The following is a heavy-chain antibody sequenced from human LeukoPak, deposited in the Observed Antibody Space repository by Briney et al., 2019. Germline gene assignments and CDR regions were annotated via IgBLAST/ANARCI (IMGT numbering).Heavy chain of an antibody. CDR2: IYHSGST. D-gene: IGHD3-22*01. CDR3: ARVAYYSDRSAFAFFDY. J-gene: IGHJ4*02. Sequence: SETLSLTCAVSGGSISSSNWWSWVRQPPGKGLEWIGEIYHSGSTNYNPSLKSRVTTSVDKSKNQFSLKLSSVTAADTAVYYCARVAYYSDRSAFAFFDYWGRGTLVTVSS. CDR1: GGSISSSNW. V-gene: IGHV4-4*02.